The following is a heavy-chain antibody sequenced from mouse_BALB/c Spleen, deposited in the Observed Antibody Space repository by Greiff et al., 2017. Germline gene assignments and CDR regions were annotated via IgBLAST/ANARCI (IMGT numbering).Heavy chain of an antibody. V-gene: IGHV2-9*02. J-gene: IGHJ4*01. CDR3: ARDYGKHAMDY. CDR1: GFSLTSYG. Sequence: VKVVESGPGLVAPSQSLSITCTVSGFSLTSYGVHWVRQPPGKGLEWLGVIWAGGSTNYNSALMSRLSISKDNSKSQVFLKMNSLQTDDTAMYYCARDYGKHAMDYWGQGTSVTVSA. CDR2: IWAGGST. D-gene: IGHD2-1*01.